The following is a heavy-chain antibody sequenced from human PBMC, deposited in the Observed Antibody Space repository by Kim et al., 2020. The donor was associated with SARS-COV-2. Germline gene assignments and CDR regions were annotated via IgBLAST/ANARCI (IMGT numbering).Heavy chain of an antibody. D-gene: IGHD6-6*01. CDR3: ARESPSIAARGYFQH. CDR1: GFTFSSYG. Sequence: GGSLRLSCAASGFTFSSYGMHWVRQAPGKGLEWVAVIWYDGSNKYYADSVKGRFTISRDNSKNTLYLQMNSLRAEDTAVYYCARESPSIAARGYFQHWGQGTLVTVSS. CDR2: IWYDGSNK. J-gene: IGHJ1*01. V-gene: IGHV3-33*01.